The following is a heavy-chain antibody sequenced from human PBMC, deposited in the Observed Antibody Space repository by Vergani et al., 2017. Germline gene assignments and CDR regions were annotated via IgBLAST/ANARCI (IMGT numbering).Heavy chain of an antibody. V-gene: IGHV3-30*02. CDR1: GFAFSSQW. J-gene: IGHJ4*02. Sequence: VQLVESGGDLVQPGGSLRLSCAASGFAFSSQWMSWVRQAPGKGLEWVAFIGYDGRIKYNVDSVKGRFTISRDTSKKTLSLQMRSLRADDTAVYYCAKDGRENSDYGYFDYWGQGTLVTVSS. CDR2: IGYDGRIK. CDR3: AKDGRENSDYGYFDY. D-gene: IGHD4-17*01.